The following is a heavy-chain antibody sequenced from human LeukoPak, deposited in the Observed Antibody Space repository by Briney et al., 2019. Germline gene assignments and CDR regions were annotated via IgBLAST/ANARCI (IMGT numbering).Heavy chain of an antibody. CDR3: ARGSSCSSTSCYVGYYYGMDV. CDR1: GYTFTSYG. J-gene: IGHJ6*02. CDR2: ISAYNGNT. V-gene: IGHV1-18*01. D-gene: IGHD2-2*01. Sequence: AAVTVSFTSSGYTFTSYGISWVRQAPGQGLEWMGWISAYNGNTNYAQKLQGRVTMTTDTSTSTAYMELRSLRSDDTAVYYCARGSSCSSTSCYVGYYYGMDVWGQGTTVTVSS.